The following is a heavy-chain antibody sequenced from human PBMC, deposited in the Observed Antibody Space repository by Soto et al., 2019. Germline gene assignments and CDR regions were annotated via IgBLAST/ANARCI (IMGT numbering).Heavy chain of an antibody. D-gene: IGHD3-10*01. CDR3: ARQKVAYYGSGSYSNWFDP. Sequence: PSETLSLTCTVSGGSISSYYWSWIRQPPGKGLEWIGYIYYSGSTNYNPSLKSRVTISVDTSKNQFSLKLSSVTAADTAVYYCARQKVAYYGSGSYSNWFDPWGQGTLVTVSS. V-gene: IGHV4-59*08. J-gene: IGHJ5*02. CDR1: GGSISSYY. CDR2: IYYSGST.